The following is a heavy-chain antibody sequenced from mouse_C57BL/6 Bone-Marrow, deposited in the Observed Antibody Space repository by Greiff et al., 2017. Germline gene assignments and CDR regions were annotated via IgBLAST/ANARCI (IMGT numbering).Heavy chain of an antibody. CDR1: GFSLSTSGMG. D-gene: IGHD1-1*01. Sequence: QVTLKVSGPGILQSSQTLSLTCSFSGFSLSTSGMGVSWIRQPSGKGLEWLAHIYWDYVKRYNPSLKSRLTITKYTSSTQVFLKINSVDTASTDTYYCSRREGNYYGSSYDGYFDVWGTGTTLTVSS. J-gene: IGHJ1*03. CDR2: IYWDYVK. V-gene: IGHV8-12*01. CDR3: SRREGNYYGSSYDGYFDV.